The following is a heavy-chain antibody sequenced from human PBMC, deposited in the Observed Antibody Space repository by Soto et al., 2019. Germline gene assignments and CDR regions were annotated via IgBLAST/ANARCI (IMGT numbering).Heavy chain of an antibody. Sequence: SETLSLTCTVSGGSISSYYWSWIRQPAGKGLEWIGRIYTSWSTNYNPSLKSRVTMSVDTSKNQFSLKLSSVTAADTAVYYCARVYYDSSGYYPYLDYWGQGTLVTVSS. D-gene: IGHD3-22*01. CDR3: ARVYYDSSGYYPYLDY. CDR2: IYTSWST. CDR1: GGSISSYY. J-gene: IGHJ4*02. V-gene: IGHV4-4*07.